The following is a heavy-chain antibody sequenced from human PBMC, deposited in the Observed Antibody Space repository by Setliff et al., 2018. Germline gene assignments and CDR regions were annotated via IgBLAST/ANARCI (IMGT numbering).Heavy chain of an antibody. CDR1: GFTFTTYS. V-gene: IGHV3-21*01. J-gene: IGHJ2*01. CDR3: ARALGDYDYWYFDV. CDR2: IGRSSNYM. Sequence: GGSLRLSRAASGFTFTTYSMHWVRQAPGKGLEWVSSIGRSSNYMYYGDSVKGRFTISRDSAKSSLYLQMNSLRTEDTAVYYCARALGDYDYWYFDVWGRGTLVTVSS. D-gene: IGHD4-17*01.